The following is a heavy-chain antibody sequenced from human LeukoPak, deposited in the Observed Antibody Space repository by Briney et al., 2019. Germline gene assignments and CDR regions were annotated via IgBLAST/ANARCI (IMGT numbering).Heavy chain of an antibody. V-gene: IGHV1-69*05. Sequence: ASVKVSCKASGGTFSSYAISWVRQAPGQGLEWMGGIIPIFGTANYAQKFQGRVTITTDESTSTAYMELRSLRSDDTAVYYCARDRDRRWGPCGVWGKGTTVTVSS. CDR2: IIPIFGTA. J-gene: IGHJ6*04. D-gene: IGHD4-23*01. CDR1: GGTFSSYA. CDR3: ARDRDRRWGPCGV.